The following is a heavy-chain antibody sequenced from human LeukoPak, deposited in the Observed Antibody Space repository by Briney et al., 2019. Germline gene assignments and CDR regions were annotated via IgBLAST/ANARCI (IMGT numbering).Heavy chain of an antibody. CDR3: ARSKPQQLVLWYFDY. CDR1: GGSISSGSYY. CDR2: IYTSGST. Sequence: PSETLSLTCTVSGGSISSGSYYWSWIRQPAGKGLEWIGRIYTSGSTNYNPSLKSRVTISVDTSKNQFSLKLSSVTAADTAVYYCARSKPQQLVLWYFDYWGQGTLVTVSS. V-gene: IGHV4-61*02. D-gene: IGHD6-13*01. J-gene: IGHJ4*02.